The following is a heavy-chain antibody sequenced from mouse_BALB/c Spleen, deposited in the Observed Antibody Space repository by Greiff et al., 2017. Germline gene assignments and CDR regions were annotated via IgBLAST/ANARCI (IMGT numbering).Heavy chain of an antibody. CDR1: GFTFSDYY. V-gene: IGHV5-4*02. CDR3: ARGRNWDYFDY. D-gene: IGHD4-1*01. J-gene: IGHJ2*01. Sequence: EVQRVESGGGLVKPGGSLKLSCAASGFTFSDYYMYWVRQTPEKRLEWVATISDGGSYTYYPDSVKGRFTISRDNAKNNLYLQMSSLKSEDTAMYYCARGRNWDYFDYWGQGTTLTVSS. CDR2: ISDGGSYT.